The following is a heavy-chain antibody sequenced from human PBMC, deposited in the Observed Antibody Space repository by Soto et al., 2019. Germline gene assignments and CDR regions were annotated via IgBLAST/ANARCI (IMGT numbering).Heavy chain of an antibody. CDR1: GGSFSGYY. CDR3: ARGGYSGSYSSFDY. D-gene: IGHD1-26*01. J-gene: IGHJ4*02. CDR2: INHSGST. V-gene: IGHV4-34*01. Sequence: PSETLSLPSAVYGGSFSGYYWSWIRQPPGKGLEWIGEINHSGSTNHNPSLKSQVTISVDTSKNQCSLKLSSVTAADTAVYYCARGGYSGSYSSFDYWGQGTLVTVSS.